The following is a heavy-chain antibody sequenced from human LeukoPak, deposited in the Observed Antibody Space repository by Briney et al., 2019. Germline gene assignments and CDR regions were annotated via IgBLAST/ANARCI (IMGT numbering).Heavy chain of an antibody. V-gene: IGHV4-30-2*01. CDR3: ARVSGRPYSSTRLDF. J-gene: IGHJ4*02. Sequence: SQTLSLTCTVSGGSIASGDYYWSWIRQPPGMGLEWIAYINHSGSAYYNSSLKSRLTISIDGSKNYFSLNLKSVTAADTAVYFCARVSGRPYSSTRLDFWGQGTLVTVSS. CDR1: GGSIASGDYY. D-gene: IGHD6-13*01. CDR2: INHSGSA.